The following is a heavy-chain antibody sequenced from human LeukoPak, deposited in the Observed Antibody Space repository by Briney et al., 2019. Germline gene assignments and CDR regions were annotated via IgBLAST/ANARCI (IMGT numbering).Heavy chain of an antibody. CDR1: GGSFSGYY. CDR2: INHSGST. Sequence: SETLSLTCAVYGGSFSGYYWSWIRQPPGKGLEWIGEINHSGSTNYNPSLKSRVTISVDTSKNQFSLKLSSVTAADTAVYYCERVRPFTDYYYYYMDIWGKGTTVTVSS. CDR3: ERVRPFTDYYYYYMDI. J-gene: IGHJ6*03. V-gene: IGHV4-34*01.